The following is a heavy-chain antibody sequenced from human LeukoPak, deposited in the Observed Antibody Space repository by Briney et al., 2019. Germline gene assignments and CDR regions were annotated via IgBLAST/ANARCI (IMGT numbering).Heavy chain of an antibody. V-gene: IGHV4-39*01. CDR1: GDSISRSKCY. D-gene: IGHD4-17*01. J-gene: IGHJ4*02. CDR2: IHYSGTT. CDR3: ARRRGDGDYRPDY. Sequence: SSETLSLTCSVSGDSISRSKCYWGWIRQPPGKGLEWIGSIHYSGTTYYNPSLKSRVTISVDTSKNQFSLTLTSVTAADTSVYYCARRRGDGDYRPDYWGQGTLVTVSS.